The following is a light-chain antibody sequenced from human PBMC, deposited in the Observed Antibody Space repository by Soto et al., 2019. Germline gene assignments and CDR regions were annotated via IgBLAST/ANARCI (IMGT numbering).Light chain of an antibody. Sequence: EILMTQSPATLSVSPGVRATRSCRASQSLSRNLAWYQQKPGQAPRLLIYGASTRPSVIPARFSGSGSGTEFTLTISSLQSEDFALYYCQHYNDWPPAFTFGPGTRVDL. CDR3: QHYNDWPPAFT. CDR1: QSLSRN. V-gene: IGKV3-15*01. J-gene: IGKJ3*01. CDR2: GAS.